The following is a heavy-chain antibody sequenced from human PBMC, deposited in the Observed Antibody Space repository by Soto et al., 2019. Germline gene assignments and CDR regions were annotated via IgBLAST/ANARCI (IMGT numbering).Heavy chain of an antibody. V-gene: IGHV3-7*01. Sequence: EVQLVESGGGLVQSGGSLRLSCAASGFTFTTDWASWVRQAPGKGLEWVANIKRDGSESNYADSVKGRFTISRDNAKNSLYLQMNSLRAEDTAVYYCASEGSAWQFGYWGQGALVTVSS. J-gene: IGHJ4*02. CDR2: IKRDGSES. D-gene: IGHD6-25*01. CDR3: ASEGSAWQFGY. CDR1: GFTFTTDW.